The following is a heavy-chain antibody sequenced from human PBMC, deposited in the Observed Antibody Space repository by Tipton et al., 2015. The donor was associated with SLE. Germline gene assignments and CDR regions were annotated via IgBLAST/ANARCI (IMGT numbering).Heavy chain of an antibody. V-gene: IGHV1-69*01. CDR1: GGTFSSYA. D-gene: IGHD2-2*01. CDR3: AREGGRYCSSPSCRTYYFYGMDV. J-gene: IGHJ6*02. Sequence: QVQLVQSGAEVKKPGSSVKVSCKASGGTFSSYAISWVRQAPGQGLEWMGGIIPMFGTANYAQKFQGRVTITTDESTSTAYMELSSLRSEDTAVYYCAREGGRYCSSPSCRTYYFYGMDVWGQGTTVTVSS. CDR2: IIPMFGTA.